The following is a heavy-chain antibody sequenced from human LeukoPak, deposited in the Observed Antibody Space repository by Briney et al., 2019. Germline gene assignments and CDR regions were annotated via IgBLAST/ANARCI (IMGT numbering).Heavy chain of an antibody. CDR1: GFTFSSYG. CDR2: ISGSGGST. J-gene: IGHJ4*02. D-gene: IGHD2-2*01. CDR3: ARELLERYCSSTSCYWPTFPGYYFDY. V-gene: IGHV3-23*01. Sequence: GGSLRLSCAASGFTFSSYGMHWVRQAPGKGLEWVSAISGSGGSTYYADSVKGRFTISRDNSKNTLYLQMNSLRAEDTALYYCARELLERYCSSTSCYWPTFPGYYFDYWGQGTLVTVSS.